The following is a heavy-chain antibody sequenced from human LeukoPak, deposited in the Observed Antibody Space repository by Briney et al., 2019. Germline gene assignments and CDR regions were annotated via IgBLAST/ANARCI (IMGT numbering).Heavy chain of an antibody. V-gene: IGHV3-23*01. CDR1: GFTFSSHA. CDR3: ARDGPHYDSSGYYY. CDR2: ISGSGSST. Sequence: TGGSLRLSCAASGFTFSSHAMSWVRQAPGKGLEWVSAISGSGSSTYYADSVKGRFTISRDNSKNTLFLQMNSVRAEDTAVYYCARDGPHYDSSGYYYWGQGTLVTVSS. D-gene: IGHD3-22*01. J-gene: IGHJ4*02.